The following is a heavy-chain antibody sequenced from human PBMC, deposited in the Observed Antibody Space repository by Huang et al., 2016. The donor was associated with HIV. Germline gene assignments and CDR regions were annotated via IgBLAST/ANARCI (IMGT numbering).Heavy chain of an antibody. CDR2: IKQDESEK. V-gene: IGHV3-7*01. CDR1: TFRFGAYW. J-gene: IGHJ6*02. CDR3: ATKTAAMDI. Sequence: GGRLVQPGGSIRLSCVGSTFRFGAYWMSWVRQSPGKGLEWVANIKQDESEKYYVDSVNGRFNISIDNAKKVLFLEMNNVRVEDTATYYCATKTAAMDIWGQGTTVTVS. D-gene: IGHD1-7*01.